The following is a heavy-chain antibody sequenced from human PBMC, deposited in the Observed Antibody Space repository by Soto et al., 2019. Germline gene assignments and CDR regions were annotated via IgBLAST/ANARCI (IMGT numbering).Heavy chain of an antibody. J-gene: IGHJ4*02. CDR2: ISGGGDTT. CDR1: GFTFNNNA. D-gene: IGHD3-10*01. Sequence: EVQLLESGGGLVQPGGSLRLSCAASGFTFNNNAMTWVRQAPGKGLEWVSAISGGGDTTSYADSVNGRFTVTRDGSKNTLYLQMSSLRAEDTALYYCAKGRVGSGSITTRVDFWGQGTLVTVSS. V-gene: IGHV3-23*01. CDR3: AKGRVGSGSITTRVDF.